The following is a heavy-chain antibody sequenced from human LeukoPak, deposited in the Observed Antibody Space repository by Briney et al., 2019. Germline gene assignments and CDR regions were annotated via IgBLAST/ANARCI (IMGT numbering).Heavy chain of an antibody. J-gene: IGHJ4*02. D-gene: IGHD6-13*01. CDR3: AREEGIAATIDY. CDR2: IWYDGSNK. Sequence: GGSLRLSCAASGFTFSSYGMPWVRQAPGKGLEWVAVIWYDGSNKYYADSVKGRFTISRDNSKNTLYPQMNSLRAEDTAVYYCAREEGIAATIDYWGQGTLVTVSS. V-gene: IGHV3-33*01. CDR1: GFTFSSYG.